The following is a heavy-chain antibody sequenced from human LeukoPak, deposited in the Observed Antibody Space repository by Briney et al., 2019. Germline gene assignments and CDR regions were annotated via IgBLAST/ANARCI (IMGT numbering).Heavy chain of an antibody. V-gene: IGHV1-69*04. Sequence: SVKVSCKASGGTFSSYAISWVRQAPGQGLEWMGRIIPILGIANYAQKFQGRVTITADKSTSTAYMELSSLRSEDTAVYYCAREGYSRVFDPWGQGTLVTVSS. CDR3: AREGYSRVFDP. J-gene: IGHJ5*02. D-gene: IGHD5-18*01. CDR2: IIPILGIA. CDR1: GGTFSSYA.